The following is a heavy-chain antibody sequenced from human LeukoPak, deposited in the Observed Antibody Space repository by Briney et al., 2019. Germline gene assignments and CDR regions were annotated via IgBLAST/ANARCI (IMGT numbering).Heavy chain of an antibody. V-gene: IGHV3-23*01. CDR2: INGGGDIT. CDR1: RYSYDSYA. D-gene: IGHD6-13*01. Sequence: GGSLRLSCEGSRYSYDSYAMTWVRQAPGKGLEWVSSINGGGDITYYAESVKGRFTVSRDNSKNTLFLQMNSLRAEDTAVFYCAKRYGDSTGWFFDFWGQGSLVTVSS. J-gene: IGHJ4*02. CDR3: AKRYGDSTGWFFDF.